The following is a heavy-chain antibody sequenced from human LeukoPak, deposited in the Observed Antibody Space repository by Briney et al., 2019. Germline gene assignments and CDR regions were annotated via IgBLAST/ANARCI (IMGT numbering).Heavy chain of an antibody. D-gene: IGHD3-9*01. CDR3: ARVSVQWTYYDISGGDYCMDV. CDR1: GYIFTGYY. CDR2: INPNSGDT. V-gene: IGHV1-2*02. Sequence: ASVKVSCKASGYIFTGYYMHWVRQAPGQGLEWMGWINPNSGDTNYAQKFQGRVTMTRDTSISTAYMELSRLRSDDTAVYYCARVSVQWTYYDISGGDYCMDVWGKGTTVTISS. J-gene: IGHJ6*03.